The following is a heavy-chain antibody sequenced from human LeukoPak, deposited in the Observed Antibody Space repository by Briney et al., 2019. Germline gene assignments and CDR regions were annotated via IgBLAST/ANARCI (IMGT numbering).Heavy chain of an antibody. D-gene: IGHD2-15*01. J-gene: IGHJ4*02. Sequence: GGSLRLSCAASGFTLSSYAMSWGRQAPGKGLEWVSAISDTGNTYHADSVKGRFTISRDSSKNTLFLQMNRLRPEDAAVYYCAKAPVTTCRGAFCYPFDYWGLGTLVTVSS. CDR1: GFTLSSYA. V-gene: IGHV3-23*01. CDR3: AKAPVTTCRGAFCYPFDY. CDR2: ISDTGNT.